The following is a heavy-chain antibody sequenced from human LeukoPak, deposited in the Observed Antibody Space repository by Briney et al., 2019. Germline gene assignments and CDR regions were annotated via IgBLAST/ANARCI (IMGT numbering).Heavy chain of an antibody. CDR3: ARRSYDILTGYYNVDY. Sequence: SETLSLTCTVSGVSISSSSYYWGWIRQPPGKGLEWIGSIYYSGCTYYNPSLKSRVTISVDTSKNQFSLKLSSVTAADTAVYYCARRSYDILTGYYNVDYWGQGTLVTVSS. V-gene: IGHV4-39*01. J-gene: IGHJ4*02. CDR1: GVSISSSSYY. CDR2: IYYSGCT. D-gene: IGHD3-9*01.